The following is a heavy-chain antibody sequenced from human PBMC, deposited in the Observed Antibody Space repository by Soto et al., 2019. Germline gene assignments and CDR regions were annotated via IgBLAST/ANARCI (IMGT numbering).Heavy chain of an antibody. CDR2: MNPNTGNT. Sequence: ASVKVSCKTSGFTFSTYDISWVRQASGQGLEWMGWMNPNTGNTGYAQNFQGRFSMTRNTSISTAYMELSSLRSEDTAVYFCARRKERSGPHYFDYWGQETLVT. V-gene: IGHV1-8*01. CDR1: GFTFSTYD. J-gene: IGHJ4*02. CDR3: ARRKERSGPHYFDY. D-gene: IGHD6-25*01.